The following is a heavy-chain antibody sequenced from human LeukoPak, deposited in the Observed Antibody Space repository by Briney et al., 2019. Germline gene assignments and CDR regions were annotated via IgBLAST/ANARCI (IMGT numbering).Heavy chain of an antibody. CDR1: GYTFTDYY. Sequence: ASVKVSCKASGYTFTDYYMHWVRQAPGQGLEWMGIIDPSGGSTTYAQKFQGRVTMTRDTSTSTVYMELTSLRSEDTAMYYCARDWGIQQWPPSYFDYWGQGTLVTVSS. V-gene: IGHV1-46*01. CDR3: ARDWGIQQWPPSYFDY. D-gene: IGHD5-18*01. CDR2: IDPSGGST. J-gene: IGHJ4*02.